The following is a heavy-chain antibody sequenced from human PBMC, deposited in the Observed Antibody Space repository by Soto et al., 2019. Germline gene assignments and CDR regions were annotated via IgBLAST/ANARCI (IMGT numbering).Heavy chain of an antibody. Sequence: GGSLRLSCAASGFTFSSYAMSWVRQAPGKGLEWVSAISGNGSSKYYADSVKGRFTISRDNSKNTLYLQMNSLRAEDTAVYYCAKDLRRNDYWGQGTLVTVSS. CDR3: AKDLRRNDY. CDR1: GFTFSSYA. V-gene: IGHV3-23*01. CDR2: ISGNGSSK. J-gene: IGHJ4*02.